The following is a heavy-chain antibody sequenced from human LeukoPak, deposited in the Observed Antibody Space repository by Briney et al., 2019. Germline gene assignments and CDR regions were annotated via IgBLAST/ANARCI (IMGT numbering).Heavy chain of an antibody. V-gene: IGHV1-69*05. D-gene: IGHD3-22*01. Sequence: SVKVSCKASGGTFSSYAISWVRQAPGQGLEWMGRIIPIFGTANYAQKFQGRVTITTDESTSTAYMELSSLRSEDTAVYYCAGEQYYYDSSGYPEYFDYWGQEPWSPSPQ. J-gene: IGHJ4*01. CDR2: IIPIFGTA. CDR1: GGTFSSYA. CDR3: AGEQYYYDSSGYPEYFDY.